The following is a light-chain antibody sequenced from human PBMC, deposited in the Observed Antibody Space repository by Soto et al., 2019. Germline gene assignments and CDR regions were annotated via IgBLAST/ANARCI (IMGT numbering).Light chain of an antibody. V-gene: IGKV3-20*01. CDR2: GAY. J-gene: IGKJ1*01. CDR3: QQYGSSPLPLT. Sequence: EIVLTQSPGTLSLSPGERATLSCRASQSVSSSYLAWYQQKPGQAPRLLIYGAYSRATGIPDRFSGSGSGTDFTLTISRLEPEDFAVYYCQQYGSSPLPLTFGQGTKVEIK. CDR1: QSVSSSY.